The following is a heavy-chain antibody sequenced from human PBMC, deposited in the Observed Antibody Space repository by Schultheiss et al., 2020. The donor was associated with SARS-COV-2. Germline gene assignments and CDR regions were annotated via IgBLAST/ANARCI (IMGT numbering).Heavy chain of an antibody. J-gene: IGHJ4*02. V-gene: IGHV4-34*01. Sequence: GSLRLSCAVYGGSFSGYYWSWIRQPPGKGLEWIGEINHSGSTNYNPSLKSRVTISVDTSKNQFSLKLSSVTAADTAVYYCARGVSGYSYGKADYWGQGTLVTVSS. D-gene: IGHD5-18*01. CDR2: INHSGST. CDR3: ARGVSGYSYGKADY. CDR1: GGSFSGYY.